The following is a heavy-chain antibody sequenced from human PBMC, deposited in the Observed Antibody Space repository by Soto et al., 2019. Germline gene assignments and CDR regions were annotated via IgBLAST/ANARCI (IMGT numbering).Heavy chain of an antibody. CDR1: GFIFSDYY. Sequence: QVQLVESGGGLVKPGGSLRLSCAASGFIFSDYYMTWIRQAPGKGLERLSCSSNRDRSTYYADSVKDRFVVSKDNAKNLVYLQMNSLRAEDTAVYFCARAWKIEKFGVISMSKGLDVWGQGTTVTVSS. D-gene: IGHD3-3*01. J-gene: IGHJ6*02. V-gene: IGHV3-11*01. CDR3: ARAWKIEKFGVISMSKGLDV. CDR2: SSNRDRST.